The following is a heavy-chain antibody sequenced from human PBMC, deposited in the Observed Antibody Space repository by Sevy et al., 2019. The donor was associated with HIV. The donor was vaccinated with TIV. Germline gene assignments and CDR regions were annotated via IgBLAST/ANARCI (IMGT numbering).Heavy chain of an antibody. Sequence: ASVKVSCKASGYTFTDYYIHWVRQAPGQGLEWMGWINPHIGGTNFAQIFQGRVTMTRDTSISTAYLDLSRLRSDDTAIYYCARGDSLVVPPATVDYWGQGTLVTVSS. CDR1: GYTFTDYY. CDR2: INPHIGGT. CDR3: ARGDSLVVPPATVDY. V-gene: IGHV1-2*02. D-gene: IGHD2-2*01. J-gene: IGHJ4*02.